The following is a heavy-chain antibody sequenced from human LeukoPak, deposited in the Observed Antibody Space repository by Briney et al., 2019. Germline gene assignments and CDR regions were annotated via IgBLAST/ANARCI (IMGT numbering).Heavy chain of an antibody. Sequence: GGSLRLSCAASGFTFSSYGMSWVRQAPGKGLEWVAVISYDGPNKYYAESVKGRFTISRDNSKNTLYLQMNSLRAEDTAVYYCAKGMATYGSGSLFDYWGQGILDTVSS. J-gene: IGHJ4*02. CDR3: AKGMATYGSGSLFDY. CDR1: GFTFSSYG. CDR2: ISYDGPNK. D-gene: IGHD3-10*01. V-gene: IGHV3-30*18.